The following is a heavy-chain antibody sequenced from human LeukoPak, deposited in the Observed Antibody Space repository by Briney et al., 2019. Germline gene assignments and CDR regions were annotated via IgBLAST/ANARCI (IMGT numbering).Heavy chain of an antibody. J-gene: IGHJ6*02. D-gene: IGHD3-10*01. CDR3: ARVDTTMVRGVIPYYYGMDV. CDR1: GLTVSSNY. Sequence: RGSLRLSCAASGLTVSSNYRSWVRQAPGKGLEWVSLIYSGGSTFYADSVKGRFTISRDNSKSTLYLQMNSLRAEDTAVYYCARVDTTMVRGVIPYYYGMDVWGQGTTVTVSS. V-gene: IGHV3-66*01. CDR2: IYSGGST.